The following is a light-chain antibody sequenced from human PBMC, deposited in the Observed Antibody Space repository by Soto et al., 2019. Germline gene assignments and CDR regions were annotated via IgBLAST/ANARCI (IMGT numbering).Light chain of an antibody. CDR1: SSDVGGSDH. Sequence: QSALTQPASVSGSPGQSVTISCTGASSDVGGSDHVSWYQQLPGTAPKLLIYRNNQRPSGVPDRFSGSKSGTSASLAISGLRSEDEADYYCAAWDDSLSGVVFGGGTKVTVL. J-gene: IGLJ2*01. CDR3: AAWDDSLSGVV. CDR2: RNN. V-gene: IGLV1-47*01.